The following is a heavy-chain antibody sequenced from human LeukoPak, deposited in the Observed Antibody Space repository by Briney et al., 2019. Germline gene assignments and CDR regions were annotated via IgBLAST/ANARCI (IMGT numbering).Heavy chain of an antibody. Sequence: PSETLCLTCTVSGGSISSSSYYWGWIRQPPGKGLEWIGSIYYSGSTYYNPSLKSRVTISVDTSKNQFSLKLSSVTAADTAVYYCARSVGAFDIWGQGTMVTVSS. J-gene: IGHJ3*02. D-gene: IGHD1-26*01. CDR3: ARSVGAFDI. CDR2: IYYSGST. V-gene: IGHV4-39*01. CDR1: GGSISSSSYY.